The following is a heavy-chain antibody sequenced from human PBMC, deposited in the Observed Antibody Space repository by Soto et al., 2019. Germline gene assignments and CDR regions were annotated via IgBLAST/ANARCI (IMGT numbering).Heavy chain of an antibody. CDR1: GFTFTNYG. D-gene: IGHD6-19*01. Sequence: GGSLRLSCAVSGFTFTNYGFNWVRQAPGKGLEWVSSVRKSDYTYYSDAVKGRFTNSRDNAKNSVSLQMNDLKSEDTAVYYCTRQDSIIIPAVADFWGQGTLVTVSS. J-gene: IGHJ4*02. CDR2: VRKSDYT. V-gene: IGHV3-21*01. CDR3: TRQDSIIIPAVADF.